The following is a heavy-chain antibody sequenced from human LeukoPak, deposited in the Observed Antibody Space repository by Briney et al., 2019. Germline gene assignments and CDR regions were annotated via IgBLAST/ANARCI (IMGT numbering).Heavy chain of an antibody. J-gene: IGHJ4*02. V-gene: IGHV3-23*01. CDR1: GFTFSSYA. Sequence: GGSVRLSCAASGFTFSSYAMSWVRQSPGKGLEWVSVISGSGGSTYYADSVKGRFTISRDNSKNTLYLQMNSLRAEDTAVYYCAKEGRYSSSWYDYFDYWGQGTLVTVPS. CDR2: ISGSGGST. CDR3: AKEGRYSSSWYDYFDY. D-gene: IGHD6-13*01.